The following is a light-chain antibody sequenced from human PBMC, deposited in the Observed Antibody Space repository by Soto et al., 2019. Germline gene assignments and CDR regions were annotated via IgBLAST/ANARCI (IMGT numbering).Light chain of an antibody. CDR1: QTINSW. J-gene: IGKJ3*01. Sequence: IQMTQSPSTLSASVGERVTITCRASQTINSWLAWYQQKPGKAPKLLIYAASNLQSGVPARFSGSGSGTDFTLTISSLQPEDFATYYCLQKYFYPFTFGPGTKVDIK. CDR2: AAS. CDR3: LQKYFYPFT. V-gene: IGKV1-6*01.